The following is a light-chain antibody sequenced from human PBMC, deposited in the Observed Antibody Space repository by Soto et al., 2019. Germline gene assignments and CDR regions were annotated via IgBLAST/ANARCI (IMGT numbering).Light chain of an antibody. J-gene: IGKJ5*01. CDR3: QQYGSSPVT. CDR1: QSVSSGY. V-gene: IGKV3-20*01. Sequence: EIVLTQSPGTLSLSPGERATLSCRASQSVSSGYLAWYQQKPGQAPRLLIYGASSRATGIPDRFSGSGSGTDFTLTISRLEPEDFAVYSCQQYGSSPVTFGQGTRLENK. CDR2: GAS.